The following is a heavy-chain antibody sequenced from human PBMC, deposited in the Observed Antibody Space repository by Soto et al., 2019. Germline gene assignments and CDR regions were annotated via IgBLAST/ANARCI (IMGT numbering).Heavy chain of an antibody. J-gene: IGHJ4*02. Sequence: QVQLLQSGAEVKKPGASVKISCKASGYNFNNYEINWVRQAPAQGLEWMGWMKGYSGNPLYAQKVQGSLTLTKDTSTNTAYLELASLAYEGTAIYFCARRRGGSYYGLGYWGQGTLVTVSS. V-gene: IGHV1-8*01. D-gene: IGHD1-26*01. CDR2: MKGYSGNP. CDR3: ARRRGGSYYGLGY. CDR1: GYNFNNYE.